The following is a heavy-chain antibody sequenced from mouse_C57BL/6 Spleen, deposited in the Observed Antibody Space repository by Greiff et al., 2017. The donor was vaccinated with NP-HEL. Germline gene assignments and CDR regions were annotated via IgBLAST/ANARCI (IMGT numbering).Heavy chain of an antibody. Sequence: EVKLVESGGGLVKPGGSLKLSCAASGFTFSSYAMSWVRQTPEKRLEWVAAISDGGSYTYYPDNVKGRFTISRDNAKNNLYLQMSHLKSEDTAMYYCARQDDYDEGWTYWGQGTLVTVSA. CDR1: GFTFSSYA. J-gene: IGHJ3*01. V-gene: IGHV5-4*03. CDR2: ISDGGSYT. CDR3: ARQDDYDEGWTY. D-gene: IGHD2-4*01.